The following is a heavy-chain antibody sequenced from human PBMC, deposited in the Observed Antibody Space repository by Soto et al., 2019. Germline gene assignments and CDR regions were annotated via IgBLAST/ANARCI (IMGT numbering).Heavy chain of an antibody. Sequence: SETLSLTCAVYGGSFSGYYWSWIRQPPGKGLEWIGDIYYSGSTNYNPSLKSRVTISVDTSKNQFSLKLSSVTAADTAVYYCARVSPAMYYFDYWGQGTLVTVSS. J-gene: IGHJ4*02. D-gene: IGHD2-2*01. CDR1: GGSFSGYY. CDR2: IYYSGST. V-gene: IGHV4-34*01. CDR3: ARVSPAMYYFDY.